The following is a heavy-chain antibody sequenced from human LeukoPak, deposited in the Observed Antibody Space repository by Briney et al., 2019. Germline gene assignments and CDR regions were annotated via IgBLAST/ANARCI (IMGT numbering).Heavy chain of an antibody. CDR1: GFTFSDYY. V-gene: IGHV3-11*05. J-gene: IGHJ4*02. Sequence: KPGGSETLSCAASGFTFSDYYMSWIRQAPGKGLEWVSFISSSSSYTNYADSVKGRFTISRDNAKNSLYLQVNSLRAEDTAVYYCARDFKAVAGTSHEVFDYWGQGTLLPVPS. CDR2: ISSSSSYT. CDR3: ARDFKAVAGTSHEVFDY. D-gene: IGHD6-19*01.